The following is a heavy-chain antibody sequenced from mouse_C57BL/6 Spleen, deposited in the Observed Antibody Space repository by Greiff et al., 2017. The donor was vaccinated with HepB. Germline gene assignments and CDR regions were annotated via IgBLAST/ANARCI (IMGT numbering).Heavy chain of an antibody. J-gene: IGHJ3*01. CDR3: AETAQATEFAY. CDR1: GYTFTSYW. D-gene: IGHD3-2*02. V-gene: IGHV1-64*01. CDR2: IHPNSGST. Sequence: VQLQQPGAELVKPGASVKLSCKASGYTFTSYWMHWVKQRPGQGLEWIGMIHPNSGSTNYNEKFKSKATLTVDKSSSTAYMQLSSLTSEDSAVYYCAETAQATEFAYWGQGTLVTVSA.